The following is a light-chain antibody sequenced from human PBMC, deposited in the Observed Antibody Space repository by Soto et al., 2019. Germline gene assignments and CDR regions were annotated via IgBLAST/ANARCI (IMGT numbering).Light chain of an antibody. V-gene: IGKV3-11*01. J-gene: IGKJ3*01. CDR3: PQRDDCACT. CDR2: DAS. CDR1: QSISDY. Sequence: EIVLTQSPATLSLSPGERATLSCRASQSISDYLGWYQPKPGQAPRLLIYDASNMATGIPARFSGSGSGTAFTLPTARLEPGDFAVYYCPQRDDCACTCGRGTKVDI.